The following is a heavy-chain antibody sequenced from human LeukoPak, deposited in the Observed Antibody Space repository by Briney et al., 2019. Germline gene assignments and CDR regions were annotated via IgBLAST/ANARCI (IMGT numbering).Heavy chain of an antibody. CDR1: GFTFSSYS. V-gene: IGHV3-21*01. Sequence: GGSLRLSCAASGFTFSSYSMNWVRQAPGKGLEWVSSISSSSYIYYADSVKGRFTISRDNAKNSLYLQMNSLRAEDTAVYYCARGIRITIFGVVINNLFDYWGQGTLVTVSS. D-gene: IGHD3-3*01. J-gene: IGHJ4*02. CDR2: ISSSSYI. CDR3: ARGIRITIFGVVINNLFDY.